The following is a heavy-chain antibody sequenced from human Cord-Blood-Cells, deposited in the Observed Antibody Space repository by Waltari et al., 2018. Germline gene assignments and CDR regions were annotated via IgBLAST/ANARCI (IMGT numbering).Heavy chain of an antibody. D-gene: IGHD2-15*01. V-gene: IGHV4-59*01. CDR3: ARVERGYCSGGSCYYWYFDL. J-gene: IGHJ2*01. Sequence: QVQLQESGPGLVKPSETLSLTCTVSGGSISSYYCSWIRQPPGKGLEWIGYIYYSGSTNYNPSLKSRVTISVDTSKNQFSLKLSSVTAADTAVYYCARVERGYCSGGSCYYWYFDLWGRGTLVTVSS. CDR2: IYYSGST. CDR1: GGSISSYY.